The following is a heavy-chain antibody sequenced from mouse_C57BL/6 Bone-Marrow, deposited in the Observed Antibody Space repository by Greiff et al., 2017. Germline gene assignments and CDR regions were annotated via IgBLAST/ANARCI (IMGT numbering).Heavy chain of an antibody. CDR3: VRHSRVYAMDY. J-gene: IGHJ4*01. CDR2: IRSKSNNYAT. CDR1: GFSFNTYA. Sequence: EVKLVESGGGLVQPKGSLKLSCAASGFSFNTYAMNWVRQAPGQGLEWVARIRSKSNNYATYYADSVKDRFTISRDDSESMLYLQMNNLKTEDTAMYYCVRHSRVYAMDYWGQGTSVTVSS. D-gene: IGHD1-1*01. V-gene: IGHV10-1*01.